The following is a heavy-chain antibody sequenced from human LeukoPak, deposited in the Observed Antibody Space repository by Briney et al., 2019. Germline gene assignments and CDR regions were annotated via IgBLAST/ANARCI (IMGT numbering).Heavy chain of an antibody. CDR2: GVIT. Sequence: GVITYYADSVKGRFTISRDNSKNTLYLQMNSLRAEDTAVYYCAKWGDYDVLTGYYDPDYWGQGTLVTVSS. CDR3: AKWGDYDVLTGYYDPDY. D-gene: IGHD3-9*01. J-gene: IGHJ4*02. V-gene: IGHV3-23*01.